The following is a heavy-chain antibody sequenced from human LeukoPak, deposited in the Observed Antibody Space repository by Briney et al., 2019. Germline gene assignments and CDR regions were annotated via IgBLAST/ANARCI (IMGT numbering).Heavy chain of an antibody. Sequence: PGGSLRLSCAASGFTFSNTWMSWVRQPPGKGLEWIGEINHSGSTNYNPSLKSRVTISVDTSKNQFSLKLSSVTAADTAVYYCARATRWFDPWGQGTLVTVSS. V-gene: IGHV4-4*02. CDR3: ARATRWFDP. J-gene: IGHJ5*02. CDR2: INHSGST. CDR1: GFTFSNTW.